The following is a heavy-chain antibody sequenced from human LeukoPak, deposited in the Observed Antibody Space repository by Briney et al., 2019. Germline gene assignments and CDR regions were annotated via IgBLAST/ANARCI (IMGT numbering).Heavy chain of an antibody. CDR3: ARDTSIVVVPAATFDWFDP. J-gene: IGHJ5*02. CDR1: GFTFSSYS. V-gene: IGHV3-21*01. CDR2: ISSSSSYI. D-gene: IGHD2-2*01. Sequence: GGSLRLSCAAFGFTFSSYSMNWVRQAPGKGLEWVSSISSSSSYIYYADSVKGRFTISRDNAKNSLYLQMNSLRAEDTAVYYCARDTSIVVVPAATFDWFDPWGQGTLVTVSS.